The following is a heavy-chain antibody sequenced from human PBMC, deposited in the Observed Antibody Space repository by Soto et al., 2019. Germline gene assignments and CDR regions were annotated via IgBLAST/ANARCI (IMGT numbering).Heavy chain of an antibody. J-gene: IGHJ4*02. V-gene: IGHV1-18*01. Sequence: QVQLVQSGAEVKKPGASVKVSCKASGYTFTSYGISWVRQAPGQGLEWLGWISAYNGNTNYAQKIQRRVTVTTDPSMSTAYMELRSLRCDDTAVYYCARELGVFGVVCLDTAMVTLDYWGQGTLVTVSS. D-gene: IGHD5-18*01. CDR1: GYTFTSYG. CDR2: ISAYNGNT. CDR3: ARELGVFGVVCLDTAMVTLDY.